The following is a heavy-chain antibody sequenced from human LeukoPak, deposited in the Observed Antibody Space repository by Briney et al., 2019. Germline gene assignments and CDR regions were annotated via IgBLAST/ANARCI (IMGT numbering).Heavy chain of an antibody. CDR2: ISSVNTYI. J-gene: IGHJ6*03. CDR3: AIKYYDTSGYQDYFYYMDV. CDR1: GFTFSSYS. Sequence: GGSLRLSCAASGFTFSSYSINWVRQAPGKGLEWVSSISSVNTYIYYADSVKGRFTISRDNAKNSLYLQMNSLRAEDTAVYYCAIKYYDTSGYQDYFYYMDVWGKGTTVTVSS. V-gene: IGHV3-21*01. D-gene: IGHD3-22*01.